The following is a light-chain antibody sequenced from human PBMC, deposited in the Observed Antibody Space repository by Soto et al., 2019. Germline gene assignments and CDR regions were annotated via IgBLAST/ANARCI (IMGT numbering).Light chain of an antibody. Sequence: EIVVKQSASPVSLSGGERATXSCRASQSVSSYLAWYQQKPGQAHRLLIYDASNRPTGITDRLSGSGSGTDFTLTIRRLEPEDFAVYYCHQRSKCPWTFGQ. CDR2: DAS. J-gene: IGKJ1*01. CDR3: HQRSKCPWT. CDR1: QSVSSY. V-gene: IGKV3-11*01.